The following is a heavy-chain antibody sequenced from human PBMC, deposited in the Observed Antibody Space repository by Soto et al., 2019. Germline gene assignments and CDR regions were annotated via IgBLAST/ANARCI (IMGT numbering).Heavy chain of an antibody. Sequence: GGSLRLSCAASGFTFSSYGMHWVRQAPGKGLEWVAVIWYDGSNKYYADSVKGRFTISRDNSKNTLYLQMNSLRAEDTAVYYCARARWGSTSSTKNGYMDVWGKGTTVTVSS. V-gene: IGHV3-33*01. D-gene: IGHD2-2*01. CDR3: ARARWGSTSSTKNGYMDV. J-gene: IGHJ6*03. CDR1: GFTFSSYG. CDR2: IWYDGSNK.